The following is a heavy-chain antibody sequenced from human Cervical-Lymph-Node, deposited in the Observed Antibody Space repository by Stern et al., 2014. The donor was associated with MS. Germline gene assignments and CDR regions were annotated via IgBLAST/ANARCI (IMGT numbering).Heavy chain of an antibody. V-gene: IGHV1-46*03. Sequence: QMQLVQSGAEVKKPGASVKVSCKASGYTFTSYYMHWVRQAPGQGLEWMVIINPSGGSTSYAQKFQGRVTMTRDTSTSTVYMELSSLRSEDTAVYYCARHITSQYYFDYWGQGTLVTVSS. J-gene: IGHJ4*02. CDR3: ARHITSQYYFDY. D-gene: IGHD3-3*01. CDR2: INPSGGST. CDR1: GYTFTSYY.